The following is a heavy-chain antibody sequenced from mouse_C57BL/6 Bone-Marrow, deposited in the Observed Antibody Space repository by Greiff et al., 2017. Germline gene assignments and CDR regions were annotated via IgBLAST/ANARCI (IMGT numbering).Heavy chain of an antibody. Sequence: EVKVVESGGGLVQPGGSLKLSCAASGFTFSDYYMYWVRQTPEKRLEWVAYISNGGGSTYYPDTVKGRFTISRDNAKNTLYLQMSRLKSEDTAMYYCARHGYYDYFDYWGQGTTLAVSS. CDR1: GFTFSDYY. CDR3: ARHGYYDYFDY. J-gene: IGHJ2*01. CDR2: ISNGGGST. D-gene: IGHD2-3*01. V-gene: IGHV5-12*01.